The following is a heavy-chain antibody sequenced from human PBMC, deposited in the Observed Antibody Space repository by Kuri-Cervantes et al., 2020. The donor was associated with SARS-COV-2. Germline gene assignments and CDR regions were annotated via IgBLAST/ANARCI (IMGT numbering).Heavy chain of an antibody. J-gene: IGHJ6*03. Sequence: SVKVSCKASGGTFSSYAISWVRQAPGQGLEWMGGIIPIFGTANYAQKFQGRVTITADESTSTAYMELSSLRSEDTAVYYCARVGYDFWSGRPYYYMDVWGKGTTVTVSS. CDR1: GGTFSSYA. D-gene: IGHD3-3*01. CDR3: ARVGYDFWSGRPYYYMDV. V-gene: IGHV1-69*13. CDR2: IIPIFGTA.